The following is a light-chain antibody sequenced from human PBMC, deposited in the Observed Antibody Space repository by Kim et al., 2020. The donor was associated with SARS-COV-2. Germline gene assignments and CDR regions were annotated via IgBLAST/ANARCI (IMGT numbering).Light chain of an antibody. V-gene: IGKV4-1*01. Sequence: DIVMTQSPDSLDVSLGERATINCKSSQSVLYSSNNENYLAWYQQKPGQPPKLLIYWASTRESGVPDRFSGSGSGTDFTLTISSLQAEDVAVYYCQQYYSTPYTFGQGTKLEI. CDR3: QQYYSTPYT. CDR2: WAS. J-gene: IGKJ2*01. CDR1: QSVLYSSNNENY.